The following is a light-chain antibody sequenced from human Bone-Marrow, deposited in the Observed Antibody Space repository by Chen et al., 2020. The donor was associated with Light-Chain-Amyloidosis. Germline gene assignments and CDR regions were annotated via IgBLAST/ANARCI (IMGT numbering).Light chain of an antibody. CDR1: SNNVGNRG. Sequence: QAGLTQPPSVSRGLGQTATLTCTGNSNNVGNRGAAWLQQHQGHPPKVVSYRNTDRPSGISDRFSASRAGNTVSLTITGLQPEDEADYYCSTWDPSVKIMLFGGGTKLTVL. J-gene: IGLJ3*02. CDR2: RNT. CDR3: STWDPSVKIML. V-gene: IGLV10-54*04.